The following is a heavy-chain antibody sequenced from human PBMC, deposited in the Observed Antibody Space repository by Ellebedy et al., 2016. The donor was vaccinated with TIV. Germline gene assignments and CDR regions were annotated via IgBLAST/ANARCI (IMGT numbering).Heavy chain of an antibody. D-gene: IGHD5-24*01. J-gene: IGHJ4*02. CDR1: GFSFRGYA. Sequence: GGSLRLSCAASGFSFRGYAMNWVRQAPGKGLEWVSFISTGSSYIHASDSVKGRFTISRDNAKNSLYLQMNSLRAEDTAVYYCARDMGRWLQFLAYWGQGTLVTVSS. CDR2: ISTGSSYI. V-gene: IGHV3-21*04. CDR3: ARDMGRWLQFLAY.